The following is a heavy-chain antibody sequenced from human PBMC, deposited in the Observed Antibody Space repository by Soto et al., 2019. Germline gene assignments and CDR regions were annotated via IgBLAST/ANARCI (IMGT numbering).Heavy chain of an antibody. CDR1: GDSISGGASF. V-gene: IGHV4-31*03. J-gene: IGHJ5*02. Sequence: QVQLQESGPGLVKPSETLSLNCTVSGDSISGGASFWSWIRQPPGKGLEWIANVYYSGSSYYNPPLKSRLTISVDTTKNQFSLQLKSMPAADTAVYYCAKLSFTSSTCYFPGWFDPWGQGTLVTVSS. CDR2: VYYSGSS. D-gene: IGHD2-2*01. CDR3: AKLSFTSSTCYFPGWFDP.